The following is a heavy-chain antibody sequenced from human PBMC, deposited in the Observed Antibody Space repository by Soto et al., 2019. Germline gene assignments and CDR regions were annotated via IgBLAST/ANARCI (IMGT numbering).Heavy chain of an antibody. D-gene: IGHD2-15*01. CDR3: ERHCSGGSCYSEEFQH. J-gene: IGHJ1*01. V-gene: IGHV3-21*01. CDR2: ISSSSSYI. CDR1: GFTFSSYS. Sequence: EVQLVESGGGLVKPGGSLRLSCAASGFTFSSYSMNWVRQAPGKGLEWVSSISSSSSYIYYADSVKGRFTISRDNAKNSLYLQMNSLRAEDTAVYYCERHCSGGSCYSEEFQHWGQGTLVTVSS.